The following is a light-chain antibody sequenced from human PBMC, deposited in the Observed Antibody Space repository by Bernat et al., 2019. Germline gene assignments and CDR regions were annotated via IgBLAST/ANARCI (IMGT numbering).Light chain of an antibody. V-gene: IGLV1-40*01. J-gene: IGLJ3*02. CDR2: GDN. Sequence: QSVLTQPPSVSAAPGQKVTISCSGSSSNIGNNYVSWYQQLPGTAPQLLIFGDNNRASGVPDRFSGSKSGASASLAITWLQAEDEADYYCQSYDSRLNAWVFGGGSTLTVL. CDR1: SSNIGNNY. CDR3: QSYDSRLNAWV.